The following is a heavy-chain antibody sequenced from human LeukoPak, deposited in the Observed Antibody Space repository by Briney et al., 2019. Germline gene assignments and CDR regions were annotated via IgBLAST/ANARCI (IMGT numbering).Heavy chain of an antibody. CDR2: IITIFGTA. CDR3: WGGGWKKPFDY. Sequence: ASVKVSCKASGGTFSSYAISWVRQAPGQGLEWMGGIITIFGTANYAQKFQGRVTITADESTSTAYMELSSLRSEDTAVYYCWGGGWKKPFDYWGQGTLVTVSS. V-gene: IGHV1-69*13. D-gene: IGHD2-21*01. J-gene: IGHJ4*02. CDR1: GGTFSSYA.